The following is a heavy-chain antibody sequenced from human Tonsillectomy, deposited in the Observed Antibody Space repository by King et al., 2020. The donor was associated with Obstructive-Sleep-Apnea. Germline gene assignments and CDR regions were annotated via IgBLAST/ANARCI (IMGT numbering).Heavy chain of an antibody. CDR2: FYYSGST. J-gene: IGHJ2*01. V-gene: IGHV4-59*08. CDR1: GDSISSYY. D-gene: IGHD3-10*01. CDR3: ARQGYYGSGRYFDL. Sequence: QLQESGPGLVKPSETLSLTCTVSGDSISSYYWSWIRQPPGKGLEWIGYFYYSGSTNYTPSLKSRVTISVDTSKNQFSLKLSSVTAADTAVYYCARQGYYGSGRYFDLWGRGTLVTVSS.